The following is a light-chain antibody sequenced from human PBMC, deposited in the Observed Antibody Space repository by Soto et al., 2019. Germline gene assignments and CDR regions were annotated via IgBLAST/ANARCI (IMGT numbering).Light chain of an antibody. CDR3: QQTYYTPYT. CDR1: QHIAIY. CDR2: AAT. Sequence: DIQMTQSPSSLSAFVGDRVNITCRTSQHIAIYLNWYQQKPGKAPNLLIYAATSLHSGVSSRFSGSVSGTDFTLTVSSLQTEDCATYYWQQTYYTPYTFGQGT. J-gene: IGKJ2*01. V-gene: IGKV1-39*01.